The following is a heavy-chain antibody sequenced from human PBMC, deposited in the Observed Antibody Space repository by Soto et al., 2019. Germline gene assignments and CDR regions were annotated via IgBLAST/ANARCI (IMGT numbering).Heavy chain of an antibody. CDR3: AREGYYCSSTSCYGFDY. CDR2: INHSGST. Sequence: QVQLQQWGAGLLKPSETLSLTCAVYGGSFSGYYWSWIRQPPGKGLEWIGEINHSGSTNYNPSLISRVTISVDTSKNQFSLKLSAVTVADTVVYLGAREGYYCSSTSCYGFDYWGQGTLVTVSS. V-gene: IGHV4-34*01. J-gene: IGHJ4*02. D-gene: IGHD2-2*01. CDR1: GGSFSGYY.